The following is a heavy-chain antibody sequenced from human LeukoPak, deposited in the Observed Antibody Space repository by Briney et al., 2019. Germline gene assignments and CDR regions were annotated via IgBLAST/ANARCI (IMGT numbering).Heavy chain of an antibody. Sequence: ASVKVSCKASGYTFTGYYMHCVRQAPGQGLEWMGRINPNSGGTNYAQKFQGRVTMTRDTSISTAYMELSRLRSDDTAVYYCARAERRDGYNYDFDYWGQGTLVTVSS. V-gene: IGHV1-2*06. CDR1: GYTFTGYY. CDR2: INPNSGGT. D-gene: IGHD5-24*01. J-gene: IGHJ4*02. CDR3: ARAERRDGYNYDFDY.